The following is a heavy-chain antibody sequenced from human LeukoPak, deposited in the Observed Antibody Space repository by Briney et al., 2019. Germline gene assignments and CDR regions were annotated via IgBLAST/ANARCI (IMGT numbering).Heavy chain of an antibody. D-gene: IGHD3-10*01. CDR3: ARSRRGPDYYGPGRTMGAWFDP. J-gene: IGHJ5*02. CDR1: GGSISSSNW. V-gene: IGHV4-4*02. CDR2: IYHSGST. Sequence: KPSETLSLTCAVSGGSISSSNWWSWVRQPPGKGLEWIGEIYHSGSTNYNPSLKSRVTISVDTSKDQFSLKLNSVTAADTAVYYCARSRRGPDYYGPGRTMGAWFDPWGQGTLVTVSS.